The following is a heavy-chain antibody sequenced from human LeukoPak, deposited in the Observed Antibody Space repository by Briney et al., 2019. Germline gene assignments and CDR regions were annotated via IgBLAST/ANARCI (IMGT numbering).Heavy chain of an antibody. D-gene: IGHD3-3*01. V-gene: IGHV1-69*06. Sequence: ASVKVSCKASGYTFTGYYMHWVRQAPGQGLEWMGGIIPIFGTANYAQKFQGRVTITADKSTSTAYMELSSLRSEDTAVYYCARALLEWLLYFDYWGQGTLVTVSS. J-gene: IGHJ4*02. CDR2: IIPIFGTA. CDR3: ARALLEWLLYFDY. CDR1: GYTFTGYY.